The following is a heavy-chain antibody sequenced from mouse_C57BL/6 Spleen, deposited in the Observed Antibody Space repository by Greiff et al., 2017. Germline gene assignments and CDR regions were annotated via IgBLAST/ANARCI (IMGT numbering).Heavy chain of an antibody. D-gene: IGHD2-1*01. V-gene: IGHV1-26*01. CDR2: INPNNGGT. J-gene: IGHJ2*01. CDR1: GYTFTDYY. Sequence: VQLQQSGPELVKPGASVKISCKASGYTFTDYYMNWVKQSHGKSLEWIGDINPNNGGTSYNQKFKGKATLTVDKSSSTAYMELRSLTSEDSAVYYCAKGIYYGNLGFDDWGQGTTLTVSS. CDR3: AKGIYYGNLGFDD.